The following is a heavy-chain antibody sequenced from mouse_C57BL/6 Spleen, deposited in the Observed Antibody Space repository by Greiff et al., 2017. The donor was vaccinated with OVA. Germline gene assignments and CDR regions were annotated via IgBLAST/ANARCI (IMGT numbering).Heavy chain of an antibody. V-gene: IGHV1-39*01. Sequence: EVQLQQSGPELVKPGASVKISCKASGYSFTDYNLNWVKQSNGKSLEWIGVINPNYGTTSYNQKFKGKATLTVDQSSSTAYMQLNSLTSEDSAVYYCARSRQLRLPPYAMDYWGQGTSVTVSS. CDR2: INPNYGTT. J-gene: IGHJ4*01. CDR1: GYSFTDYN. CDR3: ARSRQLRLPPYAMDY. D-gene: IGHD3-2*02.